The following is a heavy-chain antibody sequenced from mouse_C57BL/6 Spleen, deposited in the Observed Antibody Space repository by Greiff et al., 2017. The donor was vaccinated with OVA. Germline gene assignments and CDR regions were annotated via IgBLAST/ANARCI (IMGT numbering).Heavy chain of an antibody. Sequence: VQLKQSGPELVKPGASVKISCKASGYPFTAYPINWVKQSNGKSLEWIGEFNPNYDTTSYNQKFKGKATLTVDQSSSTAYLQLNSLTSEESAVYYCARRGIYSNGGYYAMDYWGQGTSVTVSS. V-gene: IGHV1-39*01. D-gene: IGHD2-5*01. CDR2: FNPNYDTT. CDR1: GYPFTAYP. CDR3: ARRGIYSNGGYYAMDY. J-gene: IGHJ4*01.